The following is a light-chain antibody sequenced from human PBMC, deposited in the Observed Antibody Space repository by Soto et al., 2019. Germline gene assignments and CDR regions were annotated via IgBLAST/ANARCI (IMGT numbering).Light chain of an antibody. V-gene: IGKV1-9*01. CDR3: KQLNS. CDR1: QGISSY. Sequence: DIQLTQSPSFLSASVGDRVTITCRASQGISSYLAWYQQKPGKAPKLMIYAASTLQSGVPSRFSGSGSGTEFPLTISSLPPEDFATYYCKQLNSFGPGTNVDIK. CDR2: AAS. J-gene: IGKJ3*01.